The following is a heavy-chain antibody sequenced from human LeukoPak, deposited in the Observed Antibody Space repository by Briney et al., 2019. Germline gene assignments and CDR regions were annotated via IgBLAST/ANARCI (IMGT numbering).Heavy chain of an antibody. D-gene: IGHD3-9*01. J-gene: IGHJ4*02. CDR2: IIPIFGTA. CDR3: ARAKYDILTGYYARDHVGYFDY. CDR1: GGTFSSYA. V-gene: IGHV1-69*13. Sequence: ASVKVSCKASGGTFSSYAISWVRQAPGQGLEWMGGIIPIFGTANYAQKFQGRVTITADESTSTAYMELSSLRSEDTAVYYCARAKYDILTGYYARDHVGYFDYWGQGTLVTVSS.